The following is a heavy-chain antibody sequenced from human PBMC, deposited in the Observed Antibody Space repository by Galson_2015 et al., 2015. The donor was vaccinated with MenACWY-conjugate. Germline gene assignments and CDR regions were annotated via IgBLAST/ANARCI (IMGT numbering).Heavy chain of an antibody. CDR2: IKKDGSEK. J-gene: IGHJ6*02. Sequence: SLRLSCAASGFTFRNYWMTWVRQAPGRGLEWVASIKKDGSEKYYVDSVKGRFTISRDNIKNSMFLEMNGLRAEDTAVYYCARGHYGMDVWGQGTTVTASS. V-gene: IGHV3-7*03. CDR3: ARGHYGMDV. CDR1: GFTFRNYW.